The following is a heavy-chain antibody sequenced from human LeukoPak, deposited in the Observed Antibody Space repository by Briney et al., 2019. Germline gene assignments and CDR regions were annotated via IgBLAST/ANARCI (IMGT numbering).Heavy chain of an antibody. J-gene: IGHJ6*02. Sequence: GGSLRLSWAASGFTFSSYAMSWVRQAPGKGLEWVSAISGSGGSTYYADFVKGRFTISRDNSKNTLYLQMNSLRAEDTAVYYCAKVVRGAINYPPYHYYGMDVWGQGTTVTVSS. D-gene: IGHD3-10*01. CDR3: AKVVRGAINYPPYHYYGMDV. CDR1: GFTFSSYA. CDR2: ISGSGGST. V-gene: IGHV3-23*01.